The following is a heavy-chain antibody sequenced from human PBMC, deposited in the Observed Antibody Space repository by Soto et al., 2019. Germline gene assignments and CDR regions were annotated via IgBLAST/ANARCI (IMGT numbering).Heavy chain of an antibody. V-gene: IGHV1-8*01. CDR3: ARGMYYDFWSGYDFDY. Sequence: QVQLVQSGAEVKKPGASVKVSCKASGYTFTSYDINWVRQDTGQGLEWMGWMNPNSGNTGYAQKFQGRVTMTRNTSISTAYMELSSLRSEDTAVYYCARGMYYDFWSGYDFDYWGQGTLVTVSS. CDR1: GYTFTSYD. J-gene: IGHJ4*02. D-gene: IGHD3-3*01. CDR2: MNPNSGNT.